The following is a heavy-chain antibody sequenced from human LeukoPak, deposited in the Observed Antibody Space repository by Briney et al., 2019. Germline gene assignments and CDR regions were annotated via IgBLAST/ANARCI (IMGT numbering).Heavy chain of an antibody. CDR1: GYTFTSYH. CDR2: INPNSGTT. J-gene: IGHJ4*02. Sequence: ASVKVSCKASGYTFTSYHMHWVRQAPGQGLEWMGIINPNSGTTFYAHKFQGRVTLTRDTSTSTVYMELSSLTSDDTAVYYCAREPPGDYVNDYWGQGTLVTVSS. D-gene: IGHD4-17*01. V-gene: IGHV1-46*01. CDR3: AREPPGDYVNDY.